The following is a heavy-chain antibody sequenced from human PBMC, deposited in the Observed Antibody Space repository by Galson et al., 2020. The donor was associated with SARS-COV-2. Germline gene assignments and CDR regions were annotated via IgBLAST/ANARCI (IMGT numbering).Heavy chain of an antibody. J-gene: IGHJ5*02. CDR3: ARDRGTYSSGWYWFDP. Sequence: ASVKVSCKASGYTFTSYGISWVRQAPGQGLEWMGWISAYNGNTNYAQKLQGRVTMTTDTSTSTAYMELRSLRSDDTAVYYCARDRGTYSSGWYWFDPWGQGTLVTVSS. V-gene: IGHV1-18*01. CDR1: GYTFTSYG. CDR2: ISAYNGNT. D-gene: IGHD6-19*01.